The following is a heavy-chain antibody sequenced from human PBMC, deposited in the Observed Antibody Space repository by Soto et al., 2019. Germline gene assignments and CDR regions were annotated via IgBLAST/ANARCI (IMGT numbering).Heavy chain of an antibody. CDR1: GFTFSSYG. J-gene: IGHJ4*02. CDR2: IWYDGSNK. CDR3: AQTGQWLATHPVA. V-gene: IGHV3-33*06. D-gene: IGHD6-19*01. Sequence: PGGSLRLSCAASGFTFSSYGMHWVRQAPGKGLEWVAVIWYDGSNKYYADSVKGRFTISRDNSKNTLYLQMNSLRAEDTAIYYCAQTGQWLATHPVAWGQGSLVTVSS.